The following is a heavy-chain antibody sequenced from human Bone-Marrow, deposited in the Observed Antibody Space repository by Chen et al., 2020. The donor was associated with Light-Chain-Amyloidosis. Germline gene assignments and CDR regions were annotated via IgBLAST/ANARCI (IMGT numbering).Heavy chain of an antibody. Sequence: EVQLEQSGPEVKKPGESLKISCKGSGYTFPNYWIGWVRQMPGKGLEWMGVIYPEDSDARYSPSFEGQVTISADKSITPAYLQWRSLKASDTAMYYCARRRDGYNFDYWGQGTLVTVSS. V-gene: IGHV5-51*01. CDR3: ARRRDGYNFDY. D-gene: IGHD5-12*01. CDR2: IYPEDSDA. CDR1: GYTFPNYW. J-gene: IGHJ4*02.